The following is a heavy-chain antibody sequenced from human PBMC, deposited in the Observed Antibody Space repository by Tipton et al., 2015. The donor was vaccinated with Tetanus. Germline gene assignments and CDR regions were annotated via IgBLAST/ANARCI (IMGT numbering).Heavy chain of an antibody. D-gene: IGHD3-9*01. CDR1: GDFISSSNYY. Sequence: TLSLTCTVSGDFISSSNYYWGWIRQPPGKGLEWIGRIYYSGSTSYNPSLKSRVTISVDTSKNQFSLELNSVTAADTAVYYCARRGGDFLTGYYDSWGQGTLVTVSS. J-gene: IGHJ4*02. V-gene: IGHV4-39*01. CDR3: ARRGGDFLTGYYDS. CDR2: IYYSGST.